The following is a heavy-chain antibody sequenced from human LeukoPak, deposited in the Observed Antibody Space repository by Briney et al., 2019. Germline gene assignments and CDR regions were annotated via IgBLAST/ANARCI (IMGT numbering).Heavy chain of an antibody. Sequence: SETLSLTCAVSGGSINSNNWWGWVRQPPGKGLEWIGEIYHSGSPNYNPSLKSRVTTSVDKSRNHFSLNLSSVTAADTAVYYCARVNINNWHSCDYWGQGTLVTVSS. D-gene: IGHD1-1*01. V-gene: IGHV4-4*02. J-gene: IGHJ4*02. CDR3: ARVNINNWHSCDY. CDR2: IYHSGSP. CDR1: GGSINSNNW.